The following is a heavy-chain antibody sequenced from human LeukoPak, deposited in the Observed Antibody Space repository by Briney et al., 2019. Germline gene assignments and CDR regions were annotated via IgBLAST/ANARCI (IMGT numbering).Heavy chain of an antibody. J-gene: IGHJ4*02. Sequence: SETLSLTCTVSGGSISSSSYYWGWIRQPPGKGLEWIGSIHYSGSTNYNPSLKCRVTMSVDTSKNQFSLNLNSVTAADTAVYYCARGPTTVTRAFDYWGQGTLVTVSS. V-gene: IGHV4-39*07. CDR3: ARGPTTVTRAFDY. D-gene: IGHD4-17*01. CDR1: GGSISSSSYY. CDR2: IHYSGST.